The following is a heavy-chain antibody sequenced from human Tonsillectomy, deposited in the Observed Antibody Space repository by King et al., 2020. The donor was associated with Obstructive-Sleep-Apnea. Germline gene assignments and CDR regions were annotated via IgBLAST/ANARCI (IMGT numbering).Heavy chain of an antibody. J-gene: IGHJ4*02. V-gene: IGHV2-5*02. Sequence: TLQESGPTLVKPTQTLTLTCIFSGFSLTASGPGVGWIRQPPGKALEWLAVIYWDDDKRYSPSLKSRLTITKDTSKNQVVLIMTNMDPVDTGTYYCAHSRGGFGYDFALDHWGQGTLVTVSS. CDR2: IYWDDDK. D-gene: IGHD5-12*01. CDR1: GFSLTASGPG. CDR3: AHSRGGFGYDFALDH.